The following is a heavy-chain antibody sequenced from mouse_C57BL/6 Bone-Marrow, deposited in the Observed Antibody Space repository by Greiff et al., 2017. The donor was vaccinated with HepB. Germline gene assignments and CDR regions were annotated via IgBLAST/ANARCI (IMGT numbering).Heavy chain of an antibody. D-gene: IGHD3-1*01. CDR1: GYSITSGYY. CDR3: APTGYDWYFDV. V-gene: IGHV3-6*01. J-gene: IGHJ1*03. CDR2: ISYDGSN. Sequence: EVKLVESGPGLVKPSQSLSLTCSVTGYSITSGYYWNWIRQFPGNKLEWMGYISYDGSNNYNPSLKNRISITRDTSKNQFFLKLNSVTTEDTATYYCAPTGYDWYFDVWGTGTTVTVSS.